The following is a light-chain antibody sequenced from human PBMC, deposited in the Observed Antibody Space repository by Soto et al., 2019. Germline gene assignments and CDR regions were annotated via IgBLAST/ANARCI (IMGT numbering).Light chain of an antibody. V-gene: IGKV3-20*01. Sequence: EIVLTQSPGTLSLSPGERATLPCRASQSVSSSYLAWYQQIPGQAPRLLIYGASSRATGIPDRFSGSGAGTDFTLTISRLEPEDCAVYYCQQYGSSLLTFGGGTKVEIK. J-gene: IGKJ4*01. CDR1: QSVSSSY. CDR2: GAS. CDR3: QQYGSSLLT.